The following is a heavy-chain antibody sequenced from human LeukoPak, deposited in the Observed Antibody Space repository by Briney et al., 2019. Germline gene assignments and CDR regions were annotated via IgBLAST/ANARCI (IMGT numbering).Heavy chain of an antibody. Sequence: SETLSLTCTVSGGSISSSSYYWGWIRQPPGKGLEWIGSIYYSGSTYYNPSLKSQVTISVDTSKNQFSLKLSSVTAADTAVYYCARQRVILPTISPDCWGQGTPVTVSS. J-gene: IGHJ4*02. CDR1: GGSISSSSYY. V-gene: IGHV4-39*01. D-gene: IGHD5-12*01. CDR2: IYYSGST. CDR3: ARQRVILPTISPDC.